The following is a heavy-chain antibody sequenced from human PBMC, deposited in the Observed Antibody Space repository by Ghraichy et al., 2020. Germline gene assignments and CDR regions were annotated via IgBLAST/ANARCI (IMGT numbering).Heavy chain of an antibody. CDR2: LYSGGST. Sequence: GGSLRLSCAASGFTVSSNYMSWVRQPPGKGLEWGSVLYSGGSTYYADSVKGRFTISRDNSKNTLYLQMNSLRAEDTAVYYCASMVTDFWSGPSYGMDVWGQGTTVTVSS. D-gene: IGHD3-3*01. CDR3: ASMVTDFWSGPSYGMDV. J-gene: IGHJ6*02. V-gene: IGHV3-53*01. CDR1: GFTVSSNY.